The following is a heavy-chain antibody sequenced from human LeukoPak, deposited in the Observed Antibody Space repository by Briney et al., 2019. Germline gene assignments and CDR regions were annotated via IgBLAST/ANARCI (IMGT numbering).Heavy chain of an antibody. Sequence: PGGSLRLSCVASGFTVSSNYMSWVRQAPGKGLEWVSDIYSGGSTYYADSVKGRFTISRDNSKNTLYLQMNSLRVEDTAVYYCARDYGVAEGYWGQGTLVAVSS. CDR3: ARDYGVAEGY. V-gene: IGHV3-53*01. CDR2: IYSGGST. J-gene: IGHJ4*02. CDR1: GFTVSSNY. D-gene: IGHD6-19*01.